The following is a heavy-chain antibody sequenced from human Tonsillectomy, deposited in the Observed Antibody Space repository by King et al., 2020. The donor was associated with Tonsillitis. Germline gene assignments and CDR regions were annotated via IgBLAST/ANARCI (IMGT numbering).Heavy chain of an antibody. CDR3: ARGGVVSVVGNYYYGIDV. CDR2: LKQDGSEK. Sequence: VQLVESGGGLVQPGGSLRLSCAASGFTFSDYWMTWVRRAPGTGLEWVANLKQDGSEKYYVDSLKGRFTVSRDNAKNSLYLQMNSLRVEDTAVYYCARGGVVSVVGNYYYGIDVWGQGTTVTVSS. V-gene: IGHV3-7*03. J-gene: IGHJ6*02. CDR1: GFTFSDYW. D-gene: IGHD2-8*02.